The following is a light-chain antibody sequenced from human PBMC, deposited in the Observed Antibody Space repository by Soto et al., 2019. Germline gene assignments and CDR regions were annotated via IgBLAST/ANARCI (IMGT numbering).Light chain of an antibody. CDR2: GAS. CDR3: QQYGSSLFT. CDR1: QSVSSSY. J-gene: IGKJ3*01. V-gene: IGKV3-20*01. Sequence: QSPATLSVSKGERATLSCRASQSVSSSYLAWYQQKPGQAPRLLIYGASSRATGIPDRFSGSGSGTDFTLTISRLEPEDFAVYYCQQYGSSLFTFGPGSNVDVK.